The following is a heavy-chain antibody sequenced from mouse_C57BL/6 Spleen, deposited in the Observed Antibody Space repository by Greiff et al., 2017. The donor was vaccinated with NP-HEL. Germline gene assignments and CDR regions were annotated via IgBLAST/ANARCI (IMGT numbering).Heavy chain of an antibody. V-gene: IGHV5-4*01. CDR3: ARDLYYGSSYPYWYFDV. CDR2: ISDGGSYT. D-gene: IGHD1-1*01. CDR1: GFTFSSYA. J-gene: IGHJ1*03. Sequence: EVQVVESGGGLVKPGGSLKLSCAASGFTFSSYAMSWVRQTPEKRLEWVATISDGGSYTYYPDNVKGRFTISRDNAKNNLYLQMSHLKSEDTAMYYCARDLYYGSSYPYWYFDVWGTGTTVTVSS.